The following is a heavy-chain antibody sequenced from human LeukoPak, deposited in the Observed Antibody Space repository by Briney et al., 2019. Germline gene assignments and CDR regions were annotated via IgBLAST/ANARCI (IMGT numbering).Heavy chain of an antibody. CDR3: ERGGSISTIRGVILTEASYI. Sequence: GASVKLSCSAFGSTFTTYGIIWVRQAPRHGLEWRGWISAYNGNANYAQKLKGRVTMTTDTSTTTAYMELQSQRPDDAAVYYCERGGSISTIRGVILTEASYIWGQGKMATVSS. D-gene: IGHD3-10*01. CDR1: GSTFTTYG. J-gene: IGHJ3*01. CDR2: ISAYNGNA. V-gene: IGHV1-18*01.